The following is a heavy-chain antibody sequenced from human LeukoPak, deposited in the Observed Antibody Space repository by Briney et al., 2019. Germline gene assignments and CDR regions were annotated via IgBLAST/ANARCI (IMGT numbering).Heavy chain of an antibody. CDR2: ISGDSIYM. V-gene: IGHV3-21*04. J-gene: IGHJ4*02. CDR1: GFTFSPSA. Sequence: GGSLRLSCAASGFTFSPSAMNWVRQAPGKGLEWVSSISGDSIYMFYADSVKGRFTISRDNSKDTLYLQMNSLRAEDTAVYYCARVQSYSYALDYWGQGTLVTVSS. CDR3: ARVQSYSYALDY. D-gene: IGHD5-18*01.